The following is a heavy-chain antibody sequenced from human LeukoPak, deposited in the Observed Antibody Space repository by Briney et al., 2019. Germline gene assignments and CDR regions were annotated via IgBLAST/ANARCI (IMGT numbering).Heavy chain of an antibody. CDR1: GFTVSSNY. CDR3: AVVAATPGVTDC. Sequence: GGSLRLSCAASGFTVSSNYMSWVRQAPGKGLEWVSVIHSGGGTYYADSVKGRFTISRDNFKNTLYLQMNSLRAEDTAVYFCAVVAATPGVTDCWGQGILVTVSS. CDR2: IHSGGGT. J-gene: IGHJ4*02. V-gene: IGHV3-66*01. D-gene: IGHD2-15*01.